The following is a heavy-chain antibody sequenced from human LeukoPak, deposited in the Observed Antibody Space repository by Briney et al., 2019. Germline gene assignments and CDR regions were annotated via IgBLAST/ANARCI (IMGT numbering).Heavy chain of an antibody. CDR1: GFPFSSYA. J-gene: IGHJ4*02. D-gene: IGHD1-1*01. CDR3: APPPVLDRPTGY. Sequence: GGSLRLSCSASGFPFSSYAMHWVRQAPGKGLEYFSAISSNGGSTYYSDSVKGRFTISRDNSKNTLYLQMSSVRAEDPAVFSGAPPPVLDRPTGYWAKGTVVTVS. CDR2: ISSNGGST. V-gene: IGHV3-64D*06.